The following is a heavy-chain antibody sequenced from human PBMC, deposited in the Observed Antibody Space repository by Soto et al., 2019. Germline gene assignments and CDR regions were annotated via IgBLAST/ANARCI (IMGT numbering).Heavy chain of an antibody. D-gene: IGHD1-26*01. Sequence: GGSLRLSCAASGFTFSSYDMHWVRQATGKGLEWVSAIGTAGDTYYPGSVKGRFTISRENAKNSLYLQMNSLRAEDTAVYYCARALVGATGSYAFDIWGQGTMVTV. J-gene: IGHJ3*02. CDR1: GFTFSSYD. V-gene: IGHV3-13*01. CDR3: ARALVGATGSYAFDI. CDR2: IGTAGDT.